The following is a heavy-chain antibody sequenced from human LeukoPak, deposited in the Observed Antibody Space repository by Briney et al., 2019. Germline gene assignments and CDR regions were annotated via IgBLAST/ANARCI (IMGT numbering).Heavy chain of an antibody. CDR1: GFTFNYSW. V-gene: IGHV3-7*01. D-gene: IGHD2/OR15-2a*01. J-gene: IGHJ4*02. CDR3: ARVGIDYLASYHFDQ. Sequence: QPGGSLRLSCTASGFTFNYSWMSWVRQAPRKGLQWVANIKQHGSEKSYLDSVKGRFTISRDNTKNSLFLQMNSLRAEDTAVYYCARVGIDYLASYHFDQWGQGTLVTVSS. CDR2: IKQHGSEK.